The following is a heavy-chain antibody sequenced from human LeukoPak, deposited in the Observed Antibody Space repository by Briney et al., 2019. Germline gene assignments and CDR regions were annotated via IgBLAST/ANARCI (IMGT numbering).Heavy chain of an antibody. J-gene: IGHJ6*03. CDR2: IKQDGSEK. V-gene: IGHV3-7*01. Sequence: GGSLRLSCAASGFTFSSYWMSWVRQAPGKGLEWVANIKQDGSEKYYVDSVKGRFTISRDNAKNSLYLQMNSLRAEDTAVYYCARDRSGYDLYYYYYMDVWGKGTTVTSP. CDR1: GFTFSSYW. CDR3: ARDRSGYDLYYYYYMDV. D-gene: IGHD5-12*01.